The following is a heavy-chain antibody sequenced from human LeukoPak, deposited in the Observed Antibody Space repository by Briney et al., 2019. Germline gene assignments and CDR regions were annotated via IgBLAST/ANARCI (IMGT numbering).Heavy chain of an antibody. D-gene: IGHD6-6*01. CDR1: GGSFSGYY. J-gene: IGHJ4*02. Sequence: SETLSLTCAVYGGSFSGYYWSWIRQPPGKGLEWIGEINHSGSTNYNPSLESRVTISVDTSKNQFSLKLSSVTAADTAVYYCARSIAAMGDYWGQGTLVTVSS. CDR3: ARSIAAMGDY. CDR2: INHSGST. V-gene: IGHV4-34*01.